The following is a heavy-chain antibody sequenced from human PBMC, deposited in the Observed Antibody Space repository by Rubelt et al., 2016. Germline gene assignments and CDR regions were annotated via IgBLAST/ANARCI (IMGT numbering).Heavy chain of an antibody. J-gene: IGHJ5*02. Sequence: QVQLVQSGAEVKKPGASVKVSCKASGYTFTSYAMHWVRQAPGQRLEGMGWIKAGNGNTNYAQKLQGRVTMTTDTSTSTAYMELRSLRSDDTAVYYCASMYSSSWYRGWFDPWGQGTLVTVSS. CDR1: GYTFTSYA. D-gene: IGHD6-13*01. V-gene: IGHV1-3*01. CDR2: IKAGNGNT. CDR3: ASMYSSSWYRGWFDP.